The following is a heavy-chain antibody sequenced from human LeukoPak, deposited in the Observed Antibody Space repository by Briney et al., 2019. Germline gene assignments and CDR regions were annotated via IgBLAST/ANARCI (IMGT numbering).Heavy chain of an antibody. CDR1: GFTFSAYW. J-gene: IGHJ5*02. CDR3: ARVRSGSDDWVDP. Sequence: PGGSLRLSCAASGFTFSAYWMHWIRLAPGKGLVWVSRIDTVGSTTTYADSVKGRFTISRDNAKNTLHLQMSSLTAEDTDVYYCARVRSGSDDWVDPRGQGTLVTVSS. V-gene: IGHV3-74*03. D-gene: IGHD1-26*01. CDR2: IDTVGSTT.